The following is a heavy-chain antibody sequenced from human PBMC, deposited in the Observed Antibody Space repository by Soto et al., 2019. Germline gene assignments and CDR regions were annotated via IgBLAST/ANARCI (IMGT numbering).Heavy chain of an antibody. CDR3: ASSPYGDV. CDR2: ISYTGST. J-gene: IGHJ6*04. Sequence: SETLSLTCTVSGDSISSYYFSWIRQPPGKGLEWIGYISYTGSTNYNPSLKRRVTISVDTSKNQFSLKLTSVTAADTAVYFCASSPYGDVWGKGTTVTVSS. CDR1: GDSISSYY. D-gene: IGHD4-17*01. V-gene: IGHV4-59*08.